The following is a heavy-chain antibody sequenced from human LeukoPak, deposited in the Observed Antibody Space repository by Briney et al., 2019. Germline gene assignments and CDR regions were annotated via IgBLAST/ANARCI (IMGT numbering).Heavy chain of an antibody. V-gene: IGHV4-59*08. CDR3: ARHVYSYGVPAFDY. CDR2: IYYSGST. J-gene: IGHJ4*02. Sequence: PSETLSLTCTVSGGSISSYYWSWIRQPPGKGLEWIGYIYYSGSTNYNPSLKSRVTISVDTSKNQFSLKLSSVTAADTAVYYCARHVYSYGVPAFDYWGQGTLVTVSS. CDR1: GGSISSYY. D-gene: IGHD5-24*01.